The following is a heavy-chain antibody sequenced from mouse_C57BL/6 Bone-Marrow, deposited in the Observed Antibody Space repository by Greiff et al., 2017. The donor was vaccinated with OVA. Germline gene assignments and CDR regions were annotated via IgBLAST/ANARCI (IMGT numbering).Heavy chain of an antibody. Sequence: VQLQQPGAELVKPGASVKLSCKASGYTFTSYWMHWVKQRPGQGLEWIGMIHPNSGSTNYNEKFKSKATLTVDKSSSTAYMQLSSLTSEDSAVYDCAGFYDGYYPGFAYWGQGTLVTVSA. V-gene: IGHV1-64*01. D-gene: IGHD2-3*01. J-gene: IGHJ3*01. CDR3: AGFYDGYYPGFAY. CDR1: GYTFTSYW. CDR2: IHPNSGST.